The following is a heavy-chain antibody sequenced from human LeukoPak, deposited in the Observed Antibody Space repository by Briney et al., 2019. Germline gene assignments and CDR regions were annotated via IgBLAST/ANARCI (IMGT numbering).Heavy chain of an antibody. CDR2: INAGNGNT. Sequence: ASVKVSCKASGYTFTSYAMFWVRQAPGQRLEWMGWINAGNGNTKYSQKFQGRVTITADKSTSTAYMELSSLRSEDTAVYYCASMEYCSGGSCYGPAGSAIENNWFDPWGQGTLVTVSS. D-gene: IGHD2-15*01. CDR1: GYTFTSYA. CDR3: ASMEYCSGGSCYGPAGSAIENNWFDP. J-gene: IGHJ5*02. V-gene: IGHV1-3*01.